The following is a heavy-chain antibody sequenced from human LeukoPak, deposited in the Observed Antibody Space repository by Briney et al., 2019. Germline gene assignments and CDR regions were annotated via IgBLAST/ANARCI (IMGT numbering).Heavy chain of an antibody. CDR1: GFTFSSYW. J-gene: IGHJ3*02. D-gene: IGHD1-26*01. V-gene: IGHV3-7*01. CDR2: INHNGNVN. Sequence: GGSLRLSCAASGFTFSSYWMNWARQAPGKGLEWVASINHNGNVNYYVDSVKGRFTISRDNAKNSLYLQMASLRVEDTAVYYCARQFDGSHPNAFDIWGQGTMVTVSS. CDR3: ARQFDGSHPNAFDI.